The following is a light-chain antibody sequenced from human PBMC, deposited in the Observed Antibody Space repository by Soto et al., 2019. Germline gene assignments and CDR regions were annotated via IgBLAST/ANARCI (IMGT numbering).Light chain of an antibody. Sequence: QSALTQPASVSGSPGQSITSSCTGTSSDAGSYNFVSWYQQHPGKAPKVMIYEDSKRPSGVSNRFSGSKSGNTASLTISGLQAEDEADYYCCSYASSSTYWVFGGGTKVTVL. CDR3: CSYASSSTYWV. CDR1: SSDAGSYNF. V-gene: IGLV2-23*01. J-gene: IGLJ3*02. CDR2: EDS.